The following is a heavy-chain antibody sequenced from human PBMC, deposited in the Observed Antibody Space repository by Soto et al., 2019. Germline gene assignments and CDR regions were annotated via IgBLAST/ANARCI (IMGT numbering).Heavy chain of an antibody. Sequence: GGSLRLSCAASGSTFSSYAMHWVRQAPGRGLEWVAVISYDGTNKYYADSVKGRFTISRDNSKNTLYLQMDSLRAEDTAVYYCARGSGCSSTSCYLPFDYWGQGTLVTVSS. V-gene: IGHV3-30-3*01. D-gene: IGHD2-2*01. CDR2: ISYDGTNK. J-gene: IGHJ4*02. CDR3: ARGSGCSSTSCYLPFDY. CDR1: GSTFSSYA.